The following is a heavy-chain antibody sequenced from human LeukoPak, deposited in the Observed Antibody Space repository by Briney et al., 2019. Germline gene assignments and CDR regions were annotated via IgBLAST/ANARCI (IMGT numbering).Heavy chain of an antibody. D-gene: IGHD3-9*01. CDR1: GFTFSSYW. CDR3: AREVRYFALGDY. Sequence: GGSLRLSCAASGFTFSSYWMSWVRQTPGKGLEWVSYISSSGRTAYYADSVRGRFTISRDNAKNSLYLQMNSLRAEDTAVYYCAREVRYFALGDYWGQGTLVTVSS. V-gene: IGHV3-48*04. CDR2: ISSSGRTA. J-gene: IGHJ4*02.